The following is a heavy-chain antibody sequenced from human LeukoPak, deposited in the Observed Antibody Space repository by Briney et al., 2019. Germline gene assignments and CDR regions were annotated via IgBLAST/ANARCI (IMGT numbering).Heavy chain of an antibody. V-gene: IGHV3-30*14. J-gene: IGHJ4*02. CDR2: ISYDGNEK. D-gene: IGHD6-19*01. CDR1: GFTFSDYA. Sequence: GGSLRLSCAASGFTFSDYAMHWVRQAPGKGLEWVAVISYDGNEKYSADSVKGRFTISRDNSKNTLYLQMNSLRAEDTAVYYCVRGIVVAGRFDYWGRGTLVTVSS. CDR3: VRGIVVAGRFDY.